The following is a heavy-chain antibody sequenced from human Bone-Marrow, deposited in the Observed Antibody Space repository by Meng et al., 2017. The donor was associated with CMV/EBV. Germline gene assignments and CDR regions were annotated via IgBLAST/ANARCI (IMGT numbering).Heavy chain of an antibody. CDR1: GFTVSRHY. Sequence: GESLKISCAASGFTVSRHYMNWVRQAPGKGLEWVSVIYSGGSTYYADSVKGRFTISRDNPKNTLYLQMNGLRADDTAVYYCARDRLPAADYYYFGMDVWGQGTTVTVS. CDR2: IYSGGST. CDR3: ARDRLPAADYYYFGMDV. V-gene: IGHV3-53*01. J-gene: IGHJ6*02. D-gene: IGHD2-2*01.